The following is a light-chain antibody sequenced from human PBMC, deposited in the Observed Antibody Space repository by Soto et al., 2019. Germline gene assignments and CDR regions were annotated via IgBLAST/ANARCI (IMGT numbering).Light chain of an antibody. Sequence: QSALTQPASVSGSPGQSITISCTGTSSDVGGYNYVSWYQQHPDKAPKLMIYEVSNRPSGVSSRFSGSKSGNTASLTISGLQAEDGADYYCSSYTSRNTLIFGGGTKLTV. CDR1: SSDVGGYNY. V-gene: IGLV2-14*01. CDR2: EVS. CDR3: SSYTSRNTLI. J-gene: IGLJ2*01.